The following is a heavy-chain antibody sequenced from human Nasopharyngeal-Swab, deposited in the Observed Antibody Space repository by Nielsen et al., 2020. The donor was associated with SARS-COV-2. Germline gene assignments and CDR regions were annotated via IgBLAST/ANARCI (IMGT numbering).Heavy chain of an antibody. Sequence: WIRQPPGKGLEWVSSISSSSSYIYYADSVKGRFTISRDNAKNSLYLQMNSLRAEDTAVYYCAKDRSVRWSDIPNFGYAFDIWGQGTMVTVSS. CDR3: AKDRSVRWSDIPNFGYAFDI. J-gene: IGHJ3*02. V-gene: IGHV3-21*01. D-gene: IGHD3-3*01. CDR2: ISSSSSYI.